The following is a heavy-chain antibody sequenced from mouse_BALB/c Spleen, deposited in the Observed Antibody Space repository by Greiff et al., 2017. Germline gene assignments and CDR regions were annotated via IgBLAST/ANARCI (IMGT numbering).Heavy chain of an antibody. J-gene: IGHJ1*01. Sequence: DVHLVESGGGLVQPGGSLKLSCAASGFTFSSYTMSWVRQTPEKRLEWVAYISNGGGSTYYPDTVKGRFTISRDNAKNTLYLQMSSLKSEDTAMYYCARHPWMTTGGHWYFDVWGAGTTVTVSS. CDR3: ARHPWMTTGGHWYFDV. CDR2: ISNGGGST. D-gene: IGHD2-4*01. CDR1: GFTFSSYT. V-gene: IGHV5-12-2*01.